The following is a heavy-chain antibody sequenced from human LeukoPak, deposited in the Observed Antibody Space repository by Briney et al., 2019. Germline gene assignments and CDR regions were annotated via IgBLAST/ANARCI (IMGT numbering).Heavy chain of an antibody. CDR2: IYYSGST. CDR3: ARRDYDILTGYYMSLGAFDI. J-gene: IGHJ3*02. V-gene: IGHV4-59*08. CDR1: GGSISSYY. D-gene: IGHD3-9*01. Sequence: SETLSLTCTVSGGSISSYYWSWIRQPPGKGLEWIGYIYYSGSTNYKPSLKSRVTISVDTSKNQFSLKLSSVTAADTAVYYCARRDYDILTGYYMSLGAFDIWGQGTMVTVSS.